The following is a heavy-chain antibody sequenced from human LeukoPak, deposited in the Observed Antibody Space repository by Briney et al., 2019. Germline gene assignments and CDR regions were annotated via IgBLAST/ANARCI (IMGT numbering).Heavy chain of an antibody. Sequence: GASVKVSCKASGYTFTSYDINWVRQATGQGLEWMGWMNPNSGNTGYAQKFQGRVTMTRNTSISTAYMELRSLRSDDTAVYYCARGRVGATSYFDYWGQGTLVTVSS. V-gene: IGHV1-8*01. J-gene: IGHJ4*02. CDR1: GYTFTSYD. CDR2: MNPNSGNT. CDR3: ARGRVGATSYFDY. D-gene: IGHD1-26*01.